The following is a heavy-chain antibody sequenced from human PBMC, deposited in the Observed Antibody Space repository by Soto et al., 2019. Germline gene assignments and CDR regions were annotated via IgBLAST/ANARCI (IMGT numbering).Heavy chain of an antibody. CDR3: AKSQSQLPDYFDY. CDR1: GLTFSSYA. V-gene: IGHV3-23*01. Sequence: EVQLLESGGDLVQPGESLRLSCAASGLTFSSYAMSWVRQAPGKGLEWVSAISGSTGSTYYADSVKGRFTISRDNSKNTLYLQMNSLRAEDTAVYYCAKSQSQLPDYFDYWGQGTLVTVSS. J-gene: IGHJ4*02. CDR2: ISGSTGST. D-gene: IGHD2-2*01.